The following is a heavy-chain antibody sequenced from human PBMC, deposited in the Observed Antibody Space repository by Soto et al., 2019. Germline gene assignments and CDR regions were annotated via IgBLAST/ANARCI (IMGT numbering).Heavy chain of an antibody. CDR2: MNPNSGNT. CDR1: GYTFTSYD. CDR3: ARRYSSSWYYYYHGMDV. Sequence: QVQLVQSGAEVKKPGASVKVSCKASGYTFTSYDINWVRQATGQGLEWMGWMNPNSGNTGYAQKFQGRVTMPRNTPISTAYMELSSLRSEDTAVYYCARRYSSSWYYYYHGMDVWGQGTTVTVSS. V-gene: IGHV1-8*01. J-gene: IGHJ6*02. D-gene: IGHD6-13*01.